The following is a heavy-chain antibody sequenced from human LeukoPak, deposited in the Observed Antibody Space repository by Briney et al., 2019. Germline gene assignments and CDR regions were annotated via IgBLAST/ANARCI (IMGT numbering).Heavy chain of an antibody. CDR3: AKHRDIFYYFDY. CDR2: MSGSCGST. V-gene: IGHV3-23*01. D-gene: IGHD2-15*01. CDR1: GFTFSSYA. Sequence: GGSLRLSCAASGFTFSSYAMSWVRQAPGKGLEWVSAMSGSCGSTYYADSVKGRFTISRDNSKNTLYLQMNSLRAEDTAVYYCAKHRDIFYYFDYWGQGTLVTVSS. J-gene: IGHJ4*02.